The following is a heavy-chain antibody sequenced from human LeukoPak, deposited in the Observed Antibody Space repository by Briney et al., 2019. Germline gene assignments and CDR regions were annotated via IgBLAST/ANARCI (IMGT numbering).Heavy chain of an antibody. CDR3: AIMTTYYDSSGYYPFQH. Sequence: GGSLRLSCAASGFTFSNYWMTWVRQDPGKGLEWVANIDQDGSEKNYVDSVKGRFTISRDNAKNSVYLQMNSLRDDDTAVYYCAIMTTYYDSSGYYPFQHWGQGTLVTVSS. CDR2: IDQDGSEK. CDR1: GFTFSNYW. J-gene: IGHJ1*01. V-gene: IGHV3-7*01. D-gene: IGHD3-22*01.